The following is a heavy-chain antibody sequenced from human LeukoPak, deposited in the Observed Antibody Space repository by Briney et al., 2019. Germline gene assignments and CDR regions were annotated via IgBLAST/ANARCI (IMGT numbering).Heavy chain of an antibody. V-gene: IGHV3-7*01. CDR3: ARDGGPFDY. D-gene: IGHD3-16*01. Sequence: GGSLRLSCAASGFSFSRYWMSWVRQAPGKGLEWVANINQDGSEKYYVDSVKGRFTISRDNAKKSLYLQMNSLRAEDTAVYYCARDGGPFDYWGPGTLVSVSS. CDR1: GFSFSRYW. CDR2: INQDGSEK. J-gene: IGHJ4*02.